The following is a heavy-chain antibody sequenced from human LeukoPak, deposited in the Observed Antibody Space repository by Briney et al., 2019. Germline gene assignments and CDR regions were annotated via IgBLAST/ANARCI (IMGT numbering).Heavy chain of an antibody. CDR1: GFSFSTYA. CDR2: ISGNAIST. V-gene: IGHV3-23*01. CDR3: AKVGPGCSSTSCYPGY. D-gene: IGHD2-2*01. Sequence: GGSLRLSCAASGFSFSTYAMSWVRQAPGKGLEWVSAISGNAISTYYADSVKGRFTISRDNSRNTVYLQMNSLRAEDTAVYYCAKVGPGCSSTSCYPGYWGQGTLVTVSS. J-gene: IGHJ4*02.